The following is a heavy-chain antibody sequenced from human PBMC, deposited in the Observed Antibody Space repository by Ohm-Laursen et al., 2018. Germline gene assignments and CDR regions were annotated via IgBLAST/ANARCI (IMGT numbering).Heavy chain of an antibody. CDR2: ISWDGGST. J-gene: IGHJ4*02. CDR3: ARDIHYDVLTGPDY. V-gene: IGHV3-43*01. Sequence: SLRLSCTASGFTFDDYTMHWVRQAPGKGLEWVSLISWDGGSTYYADSVKGRFTISRDNSKNTLYLQMNSLRAEDTAVYYCARDIHYDVLTGPDYWGQGSLVTVSS. CDR1: GFTFDDYT. D-gene: IGHD3-9*01.